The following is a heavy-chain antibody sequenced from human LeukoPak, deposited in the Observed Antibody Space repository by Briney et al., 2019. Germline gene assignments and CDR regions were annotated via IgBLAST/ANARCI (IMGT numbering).Heavy chain of an antibody. V-gene: IGHV3-23*01. D-gene: IGHD3-10*01. Sequence: PGGSLSHSCAASEFTFSNYPMIWVRQAPGRGLDWVSTITGSGGSTYYADSVKGRFTISRDNSKNTLYLQMNSLRADDTAVYYCAKAHYASGSYYWFDPWGQGTLVTVSS. J-gene: IGHJ5*02. CDR1: EFTFSNYP. CDR2: ITGSGGST. CDR3: AKAHYASGSYYWFDP.